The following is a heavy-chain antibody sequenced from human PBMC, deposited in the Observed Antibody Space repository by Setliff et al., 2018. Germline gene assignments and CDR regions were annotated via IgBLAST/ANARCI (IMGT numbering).Heavy chain of an antibody. CDR1: GYTFTSYG. CDR2: ISAYNGDT. Sequence: ASVKVSCKASGYTFTSYGFSWVRQAPGQGLEWVGWISAYNGDTNYAQKFQGRVTMTTDTYTSTAYMDLRSLTSDDTAVYYCARCLPFLSGYDRGAFDNWGQGTLVTVSS. D-gene: IGHD5-12*01. CDR3: ARCLPFLSGYDRGAFDN. J-gene: IGHJ4*02. V-gene: IGHV1-18*01.